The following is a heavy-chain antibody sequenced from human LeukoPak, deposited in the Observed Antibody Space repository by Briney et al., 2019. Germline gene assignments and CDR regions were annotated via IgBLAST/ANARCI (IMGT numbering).Heavy chain of an antibody. V-gene: IGHV3-9*01. D-gene: IGHD1-1*01. Sequence: GRSLRLSCAASGFTFDDYAMHWVRQAPGKGLEWVSGISWNSGSKGYADSVKGRFTISRDNAKNSLYLQMNGLRAEDTAVYYCARDRRTTGTWYFDYWGQGTLVTVSS. CDR2: ISWNSGSK. CDR1: GFTFDDYA. J-gene: IGHJ4*02. CDR3: ARDRRTTGTWYFDY.